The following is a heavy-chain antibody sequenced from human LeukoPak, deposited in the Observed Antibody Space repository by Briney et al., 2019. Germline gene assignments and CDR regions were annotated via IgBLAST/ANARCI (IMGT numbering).Heavy chain of an antibody. D-gene: IGHD4-23*01. CDR3: ARDLGPVFYGGNSHDAFDI. CDR2: IYYNGNT. V-gene: IGHV4-59*01. CDR1: GGSINTYY. J-gene: IGHJ3*02. Sequence: SETLSLTCTVSGGSINTYYWSWIRQPPGKGLEWIGYIYYNGNTNSNPSLKSRVSISLDTSKKYFSLKLSSVTAADTAVYYCARDLGPVFYGGNSHDAFDIRGQGTMVTVSS.